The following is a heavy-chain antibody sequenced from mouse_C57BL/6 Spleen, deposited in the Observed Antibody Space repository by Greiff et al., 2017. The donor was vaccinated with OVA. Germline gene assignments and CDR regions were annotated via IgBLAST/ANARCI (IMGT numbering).Heavy chain of an antibody. CDR1: GFNIKDYY. CDR2: IDPEDGDT. Sequence: EVMLVESGAELVRPGASVKLSCTASGFNIKDYYMHWVKQRPEQGLEWIGRIDPEDGDTEYAPKFQGKATMIADTSSNTAYLQLSSLTSEDTAVYYCTTGSNYDYAMDYWGQGTSVTVSS. V-gene: IGHV14-1*01. J-gene: IGHJ4*01. D-gene: IGHD2-5*01. CDR3: TTGSNYDYAMDY.